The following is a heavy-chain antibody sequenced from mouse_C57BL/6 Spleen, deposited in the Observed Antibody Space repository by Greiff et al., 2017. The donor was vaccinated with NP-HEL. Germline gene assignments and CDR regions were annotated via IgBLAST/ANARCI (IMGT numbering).Heavy chain of an antibody. CDR1: GYTFTSYW. D-gene: IGHD4-1*01. CDR2: IHPNSGST. V-gene: IGHV1-64*01. Sequence: QVQLQQPGAELVKPGASVKLSCKASGYTFTSYWMHWVKQRPGQGLEWIGMIHPNSGSTNYNEKFKSKATLTVDKSSSTAYMQLSSLTSEDSAVYYCARNWESLYWYFDVWGTGTTVTVSS. CDR3: ARNWESLYWYFDV. J-gene: IGHJ1*03.